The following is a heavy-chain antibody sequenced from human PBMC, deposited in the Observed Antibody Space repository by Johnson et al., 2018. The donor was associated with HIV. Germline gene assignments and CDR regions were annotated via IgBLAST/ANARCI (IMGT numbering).Heavy chain of an antibody. J-gene: IGHJ3*01. CDR1: GFTVSSNY. D-gene: IGHD3-10*01. Sequence: VQLVESGGGLVQPGGSLRLSCAASGFTVSSNYMSWVRQAPGKGLEWVSRIRNDGSVTTYADSVKGRFFISSDNSKNALYLQMNSLRAEDTAVYYCARGGLLWFGHPADWGQGTMVTVSS. CDR3: ARGGLLWFGHPAD. V-gene: IGHV3-74*02. CDR2: IRNDGSVT.